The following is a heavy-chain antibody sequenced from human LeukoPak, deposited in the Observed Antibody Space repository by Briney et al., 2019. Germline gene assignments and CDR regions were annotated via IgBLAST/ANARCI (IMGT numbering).Heavy chain of an antibody. CDR3: AKGESRVVAATIDY. CDR2: ISVSGAG. CDR1: EFTLSSYA. D-gene: IGHD2-15*01. J-gene: IGHJ4*02. Sequence: GGSLRLSCAASEFTLSSYAMSWVRQAPGKGLEWVSVISVSGAGYYADSVKGRFTISRDNSKNTMYLQMNSLRAEDTAVYYCAKGESRVVAATIDYWGLGTLVTVSS. V-gene: IGHV3-23*01.